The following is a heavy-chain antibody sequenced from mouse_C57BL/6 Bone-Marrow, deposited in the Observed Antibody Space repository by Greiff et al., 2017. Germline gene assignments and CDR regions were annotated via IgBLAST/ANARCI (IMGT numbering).Heavy chain of an antibody. J-gene: IGHJ3*01. V-gene: IGHV5-17*01. Sequence: EVHLVESGGGLVKPGGSLKLSCAASGFTFSDYGMHWVRQAPEKGLEWVAYISSGSSTIYYADTVKGRFTISRDNAKNTLFLQMTSLRSEDTAMYYCARLYYDYDGFAYWGQGTLVTVSA. CDR2: ISSGSSTI. CDR3: ARLYYDYDGFAY. CDR1: GFTFSDYG. D-gene: IGHD2-4*01.